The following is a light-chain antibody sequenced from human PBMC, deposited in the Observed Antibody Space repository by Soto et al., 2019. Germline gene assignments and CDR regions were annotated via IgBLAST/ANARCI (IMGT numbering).Light chain of an antibody. V-gene: IGKV1-5*03. CDR1: QSISAW. CDR2: KAS. J-gene: IGKJ4*01. Sequence: DIQMTQSPSTLSASVGDRVTITCRASQSISAWLAWYQQKPGTAPKLLIYKASSLEGGVPSRFSGSGSGKEFNITISSLQPDDFATYYCQQYNTYPLTFGGGTTVDIK. CDR3: QQYNTYPLT.